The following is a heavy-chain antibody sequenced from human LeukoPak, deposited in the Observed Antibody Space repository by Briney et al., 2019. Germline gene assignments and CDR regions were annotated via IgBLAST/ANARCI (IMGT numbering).Heavy chain of an antibody. Sequence: SETLSLTCAVYGGSFSGYYWSWIRQPPGKGLEWIGEINHSGSTNYNPSLKSRVTISVDTSKNQFSLKLSSVTAADTAVYYCARLMTAGAFDYWGQGTLVTVSS. J-gene: IGHJ4*02. CDR1: GGSFSGYY. CDR2: INHSGST. D-gene: IGHD1-26*01. CDR3: ARLMTAGAFDY. V-gene: IGHV4-34*01.